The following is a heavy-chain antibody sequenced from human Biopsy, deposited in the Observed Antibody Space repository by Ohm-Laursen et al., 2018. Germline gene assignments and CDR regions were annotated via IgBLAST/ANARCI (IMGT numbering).Heavy chain of an antibody. CDR2: IALGSGKT. J-gene: IGHJ3*01. D-gene: IGHD3-22*01. V-gene: IGHV1-58*02. CDR3: AAGYYDTCGYYYRLNGFDV. CDR1: EFTFSRYA. Sequence: SVKVSCKASEFTFSRYAMQWVQQTRGQRLEWIGWIALGSGKTDYARNFQERVSITRDMSTGTGYMDLSGLRSEDTAVYYCAAGYYDTCGYYYRLNGFDVWGQGTMVTVSP.